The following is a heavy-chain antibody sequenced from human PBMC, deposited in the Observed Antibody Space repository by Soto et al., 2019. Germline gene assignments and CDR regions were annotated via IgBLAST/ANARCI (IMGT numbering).Heavy chain of an antibody. CDR3: AGNPDTAMVNYYYYYGMDV. Sequence: SVKVSCKASGGTFSSYAISWVRQAPGQGLDWMGGIIPIFGTANYAQKFQGRVTITADESTSTAYMELSSLRSEDTAVYYCAGNPDTAMVNYYYYYGMDVWGQGTTVTVSS. D-gene: IGHD5-18*01. V-gene: IGHV1-69*13. CDR1: GGTFSSYA. J-gene: IGHJ6*02. CDR2: IIPIFGTA.